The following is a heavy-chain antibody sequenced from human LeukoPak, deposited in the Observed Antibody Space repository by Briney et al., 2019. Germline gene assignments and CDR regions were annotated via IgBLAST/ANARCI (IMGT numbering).Heavy chain of an antibody. Sequence: SETLSLICTVSGGSISSYYWSWIRRPPGKGLEWIGYIYYSGSTNYNPSLKSRVTISVDTSKNQFSLKLSSVTAADTAVYYCARGAQIWSAYYTTGFDPWGQGTLVTVSS. CDR2: IYYSGST. V-gene: IGHV4-59*01. CDR3: ARGAQIWSAYYTTGFDP. J-gene: IGHJ5*02. CDR1: GGSISSYY. D-gene: IGHD3-3*01.